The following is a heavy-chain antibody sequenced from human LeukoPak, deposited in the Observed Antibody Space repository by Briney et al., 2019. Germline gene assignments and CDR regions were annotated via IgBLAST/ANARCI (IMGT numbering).Heavy chain of an antibody. Sequence: SETLSLTCTVSGGSITTYYWSWIRQPPGKGLEWIGYIYYSGNTNYNTSLKSRVTISVDTSKNQFSLKLYSVTAADTAVYYCARGRIWYDSTGYYYWGQGTLVTVFS. D-gene: IGHD3-22*01. CDR1: GGSITTYY. J-gene: IGHJ4*02. CDR2: IYYSGNT. V-gene: IGHV4-59*01. CDR3: ARGRIWYDSTGYYY.